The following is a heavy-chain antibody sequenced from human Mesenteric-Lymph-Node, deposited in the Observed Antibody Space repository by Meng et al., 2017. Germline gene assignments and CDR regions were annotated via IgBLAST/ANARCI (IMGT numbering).Heavy chain of an antibody. CDR3: AKSTRHIGVYCSGGSCYFDY. CDR1: EFSVSSDF. V-gene: IGHV3-53*01. Sequence: GESLKISCAASEFSVSSDFMIWVRQAPGKGLEWVSMIHASAGTRFADSVKGRFTISTDNSKNTLYLQINSLRAEDTAVYYCAKSTRHIGVYCSGGSCYFDYWGQGTLVTVSS. CDR2: IHASAGT. D-gene: IGHD2-15*01. J-gene: IGHJ4*02.